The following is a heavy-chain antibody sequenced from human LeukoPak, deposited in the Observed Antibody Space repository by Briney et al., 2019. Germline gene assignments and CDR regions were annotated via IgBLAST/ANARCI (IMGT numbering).Heavy chain of an antibody. Sequence: PWETLSLTCTVSAGSISSSSHYWGWIRQPPGKGREWIGSIYYSGSTYYNPSLKCRVTISVDTSKNQFSLRLISVTAADTAVYYCARRGYYYDSSLCYGGPFDYWGQGTLVTVSS. V-gene: IGHV4-39*01. J-gene: IGHJ4*02. CDR3: ARRGYYYDSSLCYGGPFDY. CDR1: AGSISSSSHY. D-gene: IGHD3-22*01. CDR2: IYYSGST.